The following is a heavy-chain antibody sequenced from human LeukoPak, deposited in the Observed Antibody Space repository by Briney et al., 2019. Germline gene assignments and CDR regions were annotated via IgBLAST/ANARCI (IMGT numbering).Heavy chain of an antibody. D-gene: IGHD5-12*01. CDR1: GGTFSSYT. CDR3: ASDIVATIFSY. CDR2: IIPILGIA. Sequence: SVKVSCKASGGTFSSYTISWVRQAPGQGLEWMGRIIPILGIANYAQKFQGRVTITADKSTSTAYMELNSLRAEDTAVYYCASDIVATIFSYWGQGTLVTVSS. J-gene: IGHJ4*02. V-gene: IGHV1-69*02.